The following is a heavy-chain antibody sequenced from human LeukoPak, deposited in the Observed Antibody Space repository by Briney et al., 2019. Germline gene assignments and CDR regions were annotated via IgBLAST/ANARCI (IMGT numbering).Heavy chain of an antibody. J-gene: IGHJ4*02. CDR3: ARDPSLAVAGIRLFDY. CDR2: ISGYNGNP. CDR1: GYTFTNYG. V-gene: IGHV1-18*01. Sequence: ASVKVSCKTSGYTFTNYGISWVRQAPGQGLEWMGWISGYNGNPRYAQKVQGRVTMTTDTSTNTAYMEVNSLRSDDTAIYCARDPSLAVAGIRLFDYWGQGTLAIVSS. D-gene: IGHD6-19*01.